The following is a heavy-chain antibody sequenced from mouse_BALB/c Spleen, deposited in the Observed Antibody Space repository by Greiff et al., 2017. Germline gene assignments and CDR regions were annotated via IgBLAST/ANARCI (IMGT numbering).Heavy chain of an antibody. CDR3: ARPYRYDAMDY. CDR2: INPSTGYT. V-gene: IGHV1-4*01. Sequence: VQLQQSGAELATPGASVKMSCKASGYTFTSYWMHWVQQRPGQGLEWIGYINPSTGYTEYNQKFKDKATLTADKSSSTAYMQLSSLTSEDSAVYYCARPYRYDAMDYWGQGTSVTVSS. D-gene: IGHD2-14*01. J-gene: IGHJ4*01. CDR1: GYTFTSYW.